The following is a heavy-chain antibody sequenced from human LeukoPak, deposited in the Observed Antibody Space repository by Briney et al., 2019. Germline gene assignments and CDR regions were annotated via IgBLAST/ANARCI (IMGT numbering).Heavy chain of an antibody. V-gene: IGHV3-21*01. CDR1: GFTFSSYT. CDR3: ATAGCRGGRCLES. Sequence: GGSLRLSCSASGFTFSSYTMIWVRQAPGKGLEWVSSISSRSVYLYYTDSVKGLFTISRDNAKNSLYLQMNSLRPEDTAMYYCATAGCRGGRCLESWGEGNLVTVSS. J-gene: IGHJ5*02. CDR2: ISSRSVYL. D-gene: IGHD2-15*01.